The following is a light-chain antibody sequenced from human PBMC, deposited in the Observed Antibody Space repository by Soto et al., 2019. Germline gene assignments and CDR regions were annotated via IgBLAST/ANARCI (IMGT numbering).Light chain of an antibody. CDR2: GAS. V-gene: IGKV3-20*01. Sequence: EIVLTQSPGTLSLSPGERATLSCRASQSVSSSYLAWYQQKPGQAPRLLIYGASSRATGIPDRFSGSGSGTYFTITISRLEHEDFAVYYCQQYGSSPPTFGQGTKVEIK. CDR3: QQYGSSPPT. CDR1: QSVSSSY. J-gene: IGKJ1*01.